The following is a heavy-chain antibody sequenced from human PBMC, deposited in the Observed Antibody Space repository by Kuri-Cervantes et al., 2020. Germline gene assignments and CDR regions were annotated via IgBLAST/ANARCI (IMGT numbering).Heavy chain of an antibody. V-gene: IGHV1-8*02. CDR1: GYTFTSYD. D-gene: IGHD5-24*01. CDR2: MNPNSGNT. CDR3: VRQGLARWLQLEAFDI. Sequence: ASVKVSCKASGYTFTSYDINWVRQATGQGLEWMGWMNPNSGNTGYAQKLQGRVTMTTDTSTSTAYMELRSLRSDDTAVYYCVRQGLARWLQLEAFDIWGQGTMVTVSS. J-gene: IGHJ3*02.